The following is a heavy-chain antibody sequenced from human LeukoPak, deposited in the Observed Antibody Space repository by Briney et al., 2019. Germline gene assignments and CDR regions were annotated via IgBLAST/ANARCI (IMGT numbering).Heavy chain of an antibody. D-gene: IGHD4-17*01. Sequence: GGSLRLSCAASGFTFSSYGMHWVRQAPGKGLEWVAVIWYDGSNKYYADSVEGRFTISRDSSKNTLYLQMNSLRAEDTAVYYCAREGPYGDYAFDIWGQGTMVTVSS. V-gene: IGHV3-33*01. J-gene: IGHJ3*02. CDR2: IWYDGSNK. CDR1: GFTFSSYG. CDR3: AREGPYGDYAFDI.